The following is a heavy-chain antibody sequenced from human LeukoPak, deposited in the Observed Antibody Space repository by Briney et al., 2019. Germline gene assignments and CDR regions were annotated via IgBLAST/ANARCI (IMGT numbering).Heavy chain of an antibody. CDR3: ARVGTAPYYYYGMDV. CDR1: GGSISSYY. CDR2: IYTSGST. D-gene: IGHD5-18*01. Sequence: SETLSLTCTVPGGSISSYYWSWIRQPAGKGLEWIGRIYTSGSTNYNPSLKSRVTMSVDTSKNQFSLKPSSVTAADTAVYYCARVGTAPYYYYGMDVWGQGTTVTVSS. V-gene: IGHV4-4*07. J-gene: IGHJ6*02.